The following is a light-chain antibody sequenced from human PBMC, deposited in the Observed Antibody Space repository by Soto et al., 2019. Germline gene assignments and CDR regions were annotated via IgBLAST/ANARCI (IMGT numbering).Light chain of an antibody. CDR2: GAS. CDR3: QQYVHWPPGA. CDR1: QTVSGNY. Sequence: IVLTQSPGTLSLSPGDRATLSCGASQTVSGNYLAWYQQKPGQVPRLLIYGASSRAIGIPDRFSGSGSGTEFTLTISSLQSEDSAVYYCQQYVHWPPGAFGQGTTVEIK. V-gene: IGKV3-20*01. J-gene: IGKJ1*01.